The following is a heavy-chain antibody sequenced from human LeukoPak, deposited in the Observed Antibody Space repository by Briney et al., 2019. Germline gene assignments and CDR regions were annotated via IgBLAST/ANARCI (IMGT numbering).Heavy chain of an antibody. V-gene: IGHV3-48*02. D-gene: IGHD2-21*01. CDR1: GFTFSSYS. CDR2: ISSSSSTI. CDR3: VRDHLWAFDI. J-gene: IGHJ3*02. Sequence: GGSLRLSCSTSGFTFSSYSMNWVRQAPGEGLEWVSYISSSSSTIYYADSVKGRFTISRDNAKNSLYPQMDSLRDDDTAVYYCVRDHLWAFDIWGQGTMVTVSS.